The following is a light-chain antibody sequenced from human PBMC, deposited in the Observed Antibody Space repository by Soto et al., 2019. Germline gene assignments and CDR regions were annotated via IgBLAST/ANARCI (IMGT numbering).Light chain of an antibody. J-gene: IGLJ3*02. V-gene: IGLV2-23*01. CDR3: SSYAGAGV. CDR1: SSGVEYYNL. Sequence: QSALTQPASVSGSPGQSITLSCTRTSSGVEYYNLVSWYQHHPGKAPKLIIYEGSQRPSGVSDRFSGFKSGNSASLTISGLQAEDEADYYCSSYAGAGVFCGGTKLTV. CDR2: EGS.